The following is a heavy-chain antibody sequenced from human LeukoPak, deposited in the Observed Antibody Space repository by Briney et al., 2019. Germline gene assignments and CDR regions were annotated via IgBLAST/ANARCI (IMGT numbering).Heavy chain of an antibody. J-gene: IGHJ5*02. V-gene: IGHV4-59*08. CDR2: IYYSGST. CDR1: GGSISNYY. D-gene: IGHD3-16*01. CDR3: ASHRRGRGIGRWFDP. Sequence: SETLSLTCTVSGGSISNYYWSWIRQPPGQALEWIGYIYYSGSTSYNPSLKGRVTISVDTSKNLFSLKLSSVTAADTAVYYCASHRRGRGIGRWFDPWGQGTLVTVSS.